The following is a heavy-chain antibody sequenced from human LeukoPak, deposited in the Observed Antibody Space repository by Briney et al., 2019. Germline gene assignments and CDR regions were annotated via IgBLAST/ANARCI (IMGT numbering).Heavy chain of an antibody. CDR2: ISGSGGST. J-gene: IGHJ6*02. Sequence: GSLRLSCAASGFTFSTYTMYWVRHPPGKGLEWVSAISGSGGSTYYADSVKGRFTISRDNSKNTLYLQMNSLRAEDTAVYYCAKALERFLEWLLSDYYYGMDVWGQGTTVTVSS. CDR1: GFTFSTYT. D-gene: IGHD3-3*01. CDR3: AKALERFLEWLLSDYYYGMDV. V-gene: IGHV3-23*01.